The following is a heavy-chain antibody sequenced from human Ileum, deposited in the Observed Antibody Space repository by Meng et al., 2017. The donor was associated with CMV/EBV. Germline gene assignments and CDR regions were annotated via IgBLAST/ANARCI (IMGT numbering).Heavy chain of an antibody. V-gene: IGHV6-1*01. CDR1: GDSVSSTTVT. CDR3: VRLTGNSWLDY. D-gene: IGHD6-13*01. CDR2: TYYRSKWFN. Sequence: QVQLQQSGPGLVKTSQTLLLTCAISGDSVSSTTVTWNWIRQSPSRGLEWLGRTYYRSKWFNDYALSVRGRITINPDISKNQLSLQLNSVTPGDTAVYYCVRLTGNSWLDYWGRGTLVTVSS. J-gene: IGHJ4*02.